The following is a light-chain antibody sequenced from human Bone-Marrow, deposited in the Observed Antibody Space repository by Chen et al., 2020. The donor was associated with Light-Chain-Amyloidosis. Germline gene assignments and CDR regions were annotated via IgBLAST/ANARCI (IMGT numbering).Light chain of an antibody. CDR2: DVS. Sequence: QSALTQPASVSGSPGQSITISCTGTSSDVGGYNYVSWYQQHPGKAPELMIYDVSNRPSGVSNRFSGSKSGNPASLTISGLQAEDEGDYYCSSYTSSSTPHVLFGGGTKLTVL. V-gene: IGLV2-14*03. CDR3: SSYTSSSTPHVL. J-gene: IGLJ2*01. CDR1: SSDVGGYNY.